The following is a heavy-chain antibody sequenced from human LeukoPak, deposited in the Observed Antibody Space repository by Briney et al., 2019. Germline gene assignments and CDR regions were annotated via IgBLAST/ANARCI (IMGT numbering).Heavy chain of an antibody. D-gene: IGHD1-26*01. CDR2: ISSIGGST. Sequence: GGSLRLSCAASGFTFSTYAMTWVRQAPGKGLEWVSGISSIGGSTYYADSVKGRFTISRDNSKNTLYLQMNSLRAEDTALYFCAQWSRYFDYWGQGTLVTVSS. J-gene: IGHJ4*02. V-gene: IGHV3-23*01. CDR1: GFTFSTYA. CDR3: AQWSRYFDY.